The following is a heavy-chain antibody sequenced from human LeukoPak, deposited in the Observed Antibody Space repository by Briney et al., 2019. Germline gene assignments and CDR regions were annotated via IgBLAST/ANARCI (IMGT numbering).Heavy chain of an antibody. V-gene: IGHV3-23*01. CDR1: GFTFSTYA. CDR3: AKIPIYCSGGSCYTPY. Sequence: GGSLRLSCAASGFTFSTYAMSWVRQAPGKGLEWVSTITGSGGGTYYGDSVKGRFTISRDNSKNTLYLQMNSLRAEDTAVYYCAKIPIYCSGGSCYTPYWGQGTLVTVSS. D-gene: IGHD2-15*01. CDR2: ITGSGGGT. J-gene: IGHJ4*02.